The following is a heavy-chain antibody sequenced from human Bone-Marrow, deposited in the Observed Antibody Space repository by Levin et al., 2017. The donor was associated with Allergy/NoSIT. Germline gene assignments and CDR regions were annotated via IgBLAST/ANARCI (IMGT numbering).Heavy chain of an antibody. CDR3: ARAQSWGVYFDY. V-gene: IGHV4-61*01. CDR1: GDSVSRGSYY. D-gene: IGHD3-16*01. Sequence: SETLSLTCSVSGDSVSRGSYYWSWIRQPPGKGLEWIGYIYYSGSTKYSPSLKSRVTISLDMSKNQFSLNLSSVTAADTAVYYCARAQSWGVYFDYWGQGTLVAVSS. CDR2: IYYSGST. J-gene: IGHJ4*02.